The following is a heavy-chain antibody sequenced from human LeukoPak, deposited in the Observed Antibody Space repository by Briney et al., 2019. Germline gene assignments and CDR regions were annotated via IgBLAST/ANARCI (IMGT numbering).Heavy chain of an antibody. CDR3: ARSGYDFWSGYSSLYYFDY. Sequence: ASVKVSCKASGYTFTSYYMHWVRQAPGQGLEWMGWISAYNGNTNYAQKLQGRVTMTTDTSTSTAYMELRSLRSDDTAVYYCARSGYDFWSGYSSLYYFDYWGQGTLVTVSS. CDR1: GYTFTSYY. J-gene: IGHJ4*02. D-gene: IGHD3-3*01. V-gene: IGHV1-18*04. CDR2: ISAYNGNT.